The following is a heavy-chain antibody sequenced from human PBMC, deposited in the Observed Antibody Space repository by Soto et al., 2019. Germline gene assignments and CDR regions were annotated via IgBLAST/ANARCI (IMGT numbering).Heavy chain of an antibody. V-gene: IGHV4-61*08. CDR1: GGSISSGGYY. CDR3: ARGPELNFDS. J-gene: IGHJ4*01. CDR2: IDYSGST. D-gene: IGHD2-2*01. Sequence: SETLSLTCTVSGGSISSGGYYWSWIRQHPGKGLEWIAYIDYSGSTNYNPSLKSRLTISLDTSKNQFSLGLNSVTAADTAIYYCARGPELNFDSWGHGILVTVSS.